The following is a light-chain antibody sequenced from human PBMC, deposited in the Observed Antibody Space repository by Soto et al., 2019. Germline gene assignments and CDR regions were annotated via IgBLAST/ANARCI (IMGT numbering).Light chain of an antibody. V-gene: IGKV3-11*01. CDR2: DAS. CDR1: QSVSSY. J-gene: IGKJ2*01. CDR3: QQRSNWPPT. Sequence: EIVLTQSPATLSLSPGERATLSCRASQSVSSYLAWYQQKPGQAPRLLIYDASNRATGIPARFSGSGSGPDFTLTISSLEPEAFAVYYCQQRSNWPPTFGQGTKLEIK.